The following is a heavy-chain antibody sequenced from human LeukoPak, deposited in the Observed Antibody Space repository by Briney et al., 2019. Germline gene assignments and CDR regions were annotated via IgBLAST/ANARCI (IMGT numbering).Heavy chain of an antibody. D-gene: IGHD6-19*01. Sequence: SETLSLTCTVSGGSISSYHWSWIRQPPGKGLEWIGYIYYSGSTNYNPSLKSRVTISVDTSKNQFSLNLSSVTAADTAVYYCARDLLSTAGYFDYWGQGTLVTVSS. V-gene: IGHV4-59*01. CDR1: GGSISSYH. J-gene: IGHJ4*02. CDR2: IYYSGST. CDR3: ARDLLSTAGYFDY.